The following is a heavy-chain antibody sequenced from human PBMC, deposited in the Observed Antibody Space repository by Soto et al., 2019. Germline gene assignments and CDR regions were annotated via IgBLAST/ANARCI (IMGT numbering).Heavy chain of an antibody. Sequence: SETLSLTCTVSGGSISSYYWSWIRQPPGKGLEWIGYIYYSGSTNYNPSLKSRVTISVDTSKNQFSLKLSSVTAADTAVYYCARVVITHLFDYWGQETLVTVSS. CDR1: GGSISSYY. J-gene: IGHJ4*02. CDR3: ARVVITHLFDY. V-gene: IGHV4-59*01. CDR2: IYYSGST. D-gene: IGHD3-22*01.